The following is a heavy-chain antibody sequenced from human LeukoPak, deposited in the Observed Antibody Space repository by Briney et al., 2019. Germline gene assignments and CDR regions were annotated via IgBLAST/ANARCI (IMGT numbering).Heavy chain of an antibody. V-gene: IGHV4-31*03. Sequence: SETLSLTCTVSGGSISSGSYSWNWIRQHPGKGLEWIGYIFYSGNIYYNPSLKSRVTISVDTSKNQFSLKLSSVTATDTAVYYCARKLGVVTAIPHFDYWGQGALVTVSS. CDR1: GGSISSGSYS. CDR3: ARKLGVVTAIPHFDY. J-gene: IGHJ4*02. D-gene: IGHD2-21*02. CDR2: IFYSGNI.